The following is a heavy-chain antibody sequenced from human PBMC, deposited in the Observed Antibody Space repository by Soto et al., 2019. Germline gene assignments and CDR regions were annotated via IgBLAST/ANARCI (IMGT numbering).Heavy chain of an antibody. Sequence: QVQLVESGGGVVQPGRSLRLSCVGSGFILGKMAILWSPRPPGRGLEWVAFMSYDGSDTFYADSVKGRFTISRDNSKNTLFLHMSNLRAEDTAMYYCTIVRVADSALDHWGQGTLVTVSS. J-gene: IGHJ4*02. D-gene: IGHD3-10*02. V-gene: IGHV3-30*03. CDR2: MSYDGSDT. CDR3: TIVRVADSALDH. CDR1: GFILGKMA.